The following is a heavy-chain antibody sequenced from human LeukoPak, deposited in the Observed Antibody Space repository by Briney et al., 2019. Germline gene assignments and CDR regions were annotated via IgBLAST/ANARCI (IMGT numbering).Heavy chain of an antibody. CDR1: GFTFSSYG. CDR3: AKDPTPYYDSIDY. CDR2: ISYAGSNK. D-gene: IGHD3-9*01. V-gene: IGHV3-30*18. Sequence: GGSLRLSCAASGFTFSSYGMHWVRQAPGKGLEGVAAISYAGSNKYYPDSVRGRFTISRDNSKNTLYLQMNNLRPEDTAGYYFAKDPTPYYDSIDYGGQGPLVTVSP. J-gene: IGHJ4*02.